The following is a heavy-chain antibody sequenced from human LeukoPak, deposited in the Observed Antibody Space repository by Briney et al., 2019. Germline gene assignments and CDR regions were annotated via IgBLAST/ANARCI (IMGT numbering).Heavy chain of an antibody. V-gene: IGHV3-33*01. D-gene: IGHD3-10*01. J-gene: IGHJ4*02. Sequence: AGGSLRLSCTASGFTLSSYAIHWVRQAPGKGLEWVSVIYLDGSKIYYADSVKGQFTLSRDNSKNTLYLQMNSLIAEDTAVYYCVRDDSGSVIRGVLHYWGQGALVTVSS. CDR2: IYLDGSKI. CDR1: GFTLSSYA. CDR3: VRDDSGSVIRGVLHY.